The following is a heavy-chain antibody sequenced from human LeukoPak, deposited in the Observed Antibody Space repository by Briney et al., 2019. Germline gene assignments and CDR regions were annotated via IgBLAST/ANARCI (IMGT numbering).Heavy chain of an antibody. CDR2: ISSSSSYI. CDR1: GFTFSSYS. J-gene: IGHJ4*02. CDR3: ARDGEIGGIVVVPAAIDY. D-gene: IGHD2-2*01. Sequence: PGGSLRLSCAASGFTFSSYSMNWVRQAPGKGLEWVSSISSSSSYIYYADSAKGRFTISRDNAKNSLYLQMNSLRAEDTAVYYCARDGEIGGIVVVPAAIDYWGQGTLVTVSS. V-gene: IGHV3-21*01.